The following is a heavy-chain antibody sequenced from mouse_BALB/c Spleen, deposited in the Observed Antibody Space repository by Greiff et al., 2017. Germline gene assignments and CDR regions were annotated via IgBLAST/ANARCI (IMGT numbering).Heavy chain of an antibody. Sequence: QVQLQQSGAELVRPGSSVKISCKASGYAFSSYWMNWVKQRPGQGLEWIGQIYPGDGDTNYNGKFKGKATLTADKSSSTAYMQLSSLTSEDSAVYFCARLSYDYDRAWFAYWGQGTLVTVSA. V-gene: IGHV1-80*01. CDR1: GYAFSSYW. D-gene: IGHD2-4*01. CDR3: ARLSYDYDRAWFAY. J-gene: IGHJ3*01. CDR2: IYPGDGDT.